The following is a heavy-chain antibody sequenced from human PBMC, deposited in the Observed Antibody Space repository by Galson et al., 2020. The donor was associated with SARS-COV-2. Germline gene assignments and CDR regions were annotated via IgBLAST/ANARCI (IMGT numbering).Heavy chain of an antibody. J-gene: IGHJ3*02. V-gene: IGHV4-30-2*01. CDR3: ARLHYGEYAPEAFDI. Sequence: SETLSLTCAVSGPSISSGSYSCNWIRQPPGTGLEWLGYIPHSGGTYYNPSLKSRVTISGDRSKNQFSLTLSSVTAADTAVYYCARLHYGEYAPEAFDIWGPGTRVTVAS. D-gene: IGHD4-17*01. CDR1: GPSISSGSYS. CDR2: IPHSGGT.